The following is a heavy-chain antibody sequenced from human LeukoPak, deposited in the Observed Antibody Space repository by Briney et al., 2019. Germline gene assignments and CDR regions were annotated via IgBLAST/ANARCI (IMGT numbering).Heavy chain of an antibody. V-gene: IGHV4-34*01. D-gene: IGHD3-10*01. CDR3: ASVRRGFGESSKYYAYYYMGV. Sequence: KSSETLSLTCAVFGGSFSGYYWNWIRQPPGKGLEWIGQINPSRNTNYNPSLKSRVTISVDTSKKQFSLKLSSVTAADTAVYYCASVRRGFGESSKYYAYYYMGVWGKGTTVTISS. J-gene: IGHJ6*03. CDR1: GGSFSGYY. CDR2: INPSRNT.